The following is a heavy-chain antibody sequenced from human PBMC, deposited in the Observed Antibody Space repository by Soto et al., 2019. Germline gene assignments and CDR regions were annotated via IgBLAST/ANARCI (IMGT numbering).Heavy chain of an antibody. Sequence: ESGGGLVKPGGSLRLSCAASGFTFSSYSMNWVRQAPGKGLEWVSSISSSSSYIYYADSVKGRFTISRDNAKNSLYLQMNSLRAEDTAVYYCARGREMRIRPRYGMDVWGQGTTVTVSS. CDR2: ISSSSSYI. D-gene: IGHD2-15*01. V-gene: IGHV3-21*01. J-gene: IGHJ6*02. CDR1: GFTFSSYS. CDR3: ARGREMRIRPRYGMDV.